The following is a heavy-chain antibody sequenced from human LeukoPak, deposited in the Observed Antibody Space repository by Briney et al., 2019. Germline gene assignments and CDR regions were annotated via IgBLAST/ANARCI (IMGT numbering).Heavy chain of an antibody. CDR1: GFTFSNYA. CDR2: ISGSGGST. V-gene: IGHV3-23*01. J-gene: IGHJ4*02. Sequence: GGSLRLSCEPSGFTFSNYAMSWVRQAPGKGLEWVSAISGSGGSTYYADSVKGRFTISRDNANNTLYLQMNSLRAEDSAVYYCAKSGSGDYGFYIFDYWGQGTLVTVSS. D-gene: IGHD4-17*01. CDR3: AKSGSGDYGFYIFDY.